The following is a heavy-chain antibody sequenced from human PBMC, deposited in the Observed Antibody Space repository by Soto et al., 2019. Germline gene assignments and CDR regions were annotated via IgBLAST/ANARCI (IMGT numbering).Heavy chain of an antibody. CDR1: GFTFSTYA. J-gene: IGHJ6*02. CDR2: IWYDGSNK. Sequence: GGSLRLSCAASGFTFSTYAMSWVRQAPGKGLEWVAVIWYDGSNKYYADSVKGRFTISRDNSKNTLYLQMNSLRAEDTAVYYCARDRLYSSSWYIDYYYYGMDVWGQGTTVTVSS. CDR3: ARDRLYSSSWYIDYYYYGMDV. D-gene: IGHD6-13*01. V-gene: IGHV3-33*08.